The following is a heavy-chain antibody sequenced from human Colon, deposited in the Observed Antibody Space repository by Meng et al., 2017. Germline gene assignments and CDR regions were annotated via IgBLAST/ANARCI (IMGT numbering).Heavy chain of an antibody. V-gene: IGHV4-31*03. J-gene: IGHJ5*02. D-gene: IGHD2-2*03. CDR3: ARSLDRGWFDP. Sequence: QVQLQESGPGLVKPSQTLSLTCTVSGGSIRSGGYYWSWIRQHPGKGLEWIGYIYYSGSTYYNPSLKSRVTISVDTSKNQFSLKLRFVTAADTAVYYCARSLDRGWFDPWGQGTLVTVSS. CDR1: GGSIRSGGYY. CDR2: IYYSGST.